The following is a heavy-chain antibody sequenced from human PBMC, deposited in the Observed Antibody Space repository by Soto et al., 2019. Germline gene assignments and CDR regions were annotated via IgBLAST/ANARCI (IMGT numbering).Heavy chain of an antibody. CDR1: GFIFSIYA. V-gene: IGHV3-23*01. D-gene: IGHD4-17*01. Sequence: PGGSLRLSCAASGFIFSIYAMNWVRQAPGKGLECVSAISNTGGSTFYAESVRGRFTISRDNSINTLYLQMTSLRTEDTAVYYCAHPRGYGVFDAVDIWGQGTMVTVSS. CDR2: ISNTGGST. J-gene: IGHJ3*02. CDR3: AHPRGYGVFDAVDI.